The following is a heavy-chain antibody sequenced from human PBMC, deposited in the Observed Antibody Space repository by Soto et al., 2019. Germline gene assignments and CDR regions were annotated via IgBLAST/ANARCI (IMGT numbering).Heavy chain of an antibody. CDR3: ARVPYSGSYYVADY. CDR1: GYTFTGYY. Sequence: RASVKVSCKASGYTFTGYYMHWVRQAPGQGLEWMGWINPNSGGTNYAQKFQGRVTMTRDTSISTAYMELSRLRSDDTAVYYCARVPYSGSYYVADYWGQGTLVTVSS. V-gene: IGHV1-2*02. J-gene: IGHJ4*02. D-gene: IGHD1-26*01. CDR2: INPNSGGT.